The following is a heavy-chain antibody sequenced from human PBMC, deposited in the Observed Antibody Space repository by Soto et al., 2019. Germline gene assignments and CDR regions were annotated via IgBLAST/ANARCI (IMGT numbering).Heavy chain of an antibody. Sequence: GGSLRLSCAASGSTFRNFGLPWVRQAPGKGLEWVAVISYDGTNKYYADSVKGRFTISRDNSKNTLYLQINSLRAEDTAVYYCAKAVPPFVVVTASDYWGQGTLVTVSS. CDR3: AKAVPPFVVVTASDY. CDR1: GSTFRNFG. J-gene: IGHJ4*02. D-gene: IGHD2-21*02. CDR2: ISYDGTNK. V-gene: IGHV3-30*18.